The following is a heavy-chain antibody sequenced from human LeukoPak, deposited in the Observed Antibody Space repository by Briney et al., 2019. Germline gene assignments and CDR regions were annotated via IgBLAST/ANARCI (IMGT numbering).Heavy chain of an antibody. J-gene: IGHJ6*04. CDR3: AKDLTVTTFAYYYYYGMDV. CDR2: ISYDGSNK. CDR1: GFTFSSYG. Sequence: PGRSLRLSCAASGFTFSSYGMHWVRQAPGKGLKWVAVISYDGSNKYYADSVKGRFTISRDNSKNTLYLQMNSLRAEDTAVYYCAKDLTVTTFAYYYYYGMDVWGKGTTVTVSS. D-gene: IGHD4-17*01. V-gene: IGHV3-30*18.